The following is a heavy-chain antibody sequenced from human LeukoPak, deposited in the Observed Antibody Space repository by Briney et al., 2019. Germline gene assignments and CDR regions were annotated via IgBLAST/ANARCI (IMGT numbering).Heavy chain of an antibody. J-gene: IGHJ1*01. CDR1: GSTFSSYW. CDR2: INTDGSST. Sequence: GGSLRLSCAASGSTFSSYWMHWVRQAPGKGLMWVSRINTDGSSTSYADSVKGRFTISRDNAKNTLYLQMNSLRAEDTAVYYCARGPEPFWSGPEYFQHWGQGTLVTVSS. V-gene: IGHV3-74*01. CDR3: ARGPEPFWSGPEYFQH. D-gene: IGHD3-3*02.